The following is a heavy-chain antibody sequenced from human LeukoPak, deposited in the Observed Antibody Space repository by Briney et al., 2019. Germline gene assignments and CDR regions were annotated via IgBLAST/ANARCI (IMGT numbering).Heavy chain of an antibody. D-gene: IGHD5-18*01. Sequence: SETLSLTCTVSGGSISSGDRYWSWIRQSPGKCLEWLGYIYSTGNTYYNPSLKSRVIISVDTSKNQFSLELNSVTAADTAVYYCARDSYSYGYGGFDYWGQGILATVSS. J-gene: IGHJ4*02. V-gene: IGHV4-30-4*01. CDR3: ARDSYSYGYGGFDY. CDR1: GGSISSGDRY. CDR2: IYSTGNT.